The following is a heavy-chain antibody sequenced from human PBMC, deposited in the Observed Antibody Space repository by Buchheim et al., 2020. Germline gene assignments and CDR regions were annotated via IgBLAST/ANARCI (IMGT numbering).Heavy chain of an antibody. CDR1: KFTLSSDA. D-gene: IGHD1/OR15-1a*01. Sequence: EVQVLESGGGLVQPGGSLRLSCVASKFTLSSDAMSWVRQAPGKGLEWVSAISQSGDLTSYADSVKGRFTISRDNSKNTVYLQMNRLRAEDTAVYYCAKDYRDLRTWYYTMDVWGRGTT. CDR2: ISQSGDLT. J-gene: IGHJ6*02. CDR3: AKDYRDLRTWYYTMDV. V-gene: IGHV3-23*01.